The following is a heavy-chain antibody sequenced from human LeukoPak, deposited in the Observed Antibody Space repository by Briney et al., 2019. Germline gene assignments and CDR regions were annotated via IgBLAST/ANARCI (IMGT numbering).Heavy chain of an antibody. CDR2: ISSSGSTI. CDR1: GFTFSSYE. CDR3: AREPPTIIAAAGTVDY. J-gene: IGHJ4*02. Sequence: PGGSLRLSCAASGFTFSSYEMNWVRQAPGKGLEWVSYISSSGSTIYHADSVKGRFTISRDNAKNSLYLQMNSLRAEDTAVYYCAREPPTIIAAAGTVDYWGQGTLVTVSS. V-gene: IGHV3-48*03. D-gene: IGHD6-13*01.